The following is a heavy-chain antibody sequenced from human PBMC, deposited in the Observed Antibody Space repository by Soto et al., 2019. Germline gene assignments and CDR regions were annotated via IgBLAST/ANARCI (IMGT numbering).Heavy chain of an antibody. CDR2: INSDGITT. CDR1: GFTFSTYW. CDR3: ARAIPFDD. Sequence: EVQLVESGGGLVQPGGSLRLSCAASGFTFSTYWMHWVRQAPGEGLVWVSRINSDGITTTYADSVKGRFTISRDNAKNTLYLQMTSLRAEDTAVYYCARAIPFDDWGQGTLVTVSS. V-gene: IGHV3-74*01. J-gene: IGHJ4*02.